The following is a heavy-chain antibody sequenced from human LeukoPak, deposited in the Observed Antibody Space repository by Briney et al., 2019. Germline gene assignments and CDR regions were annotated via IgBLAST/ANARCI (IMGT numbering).Heavy chain of an antibody. D-gene: IGHD2-2*02. CDR3: ARDPLMVVVPAAIEFDP. Sequence: ASVKVSCKASGYTFTSYYMHWVRQAPGQGLEWMGIINPGGGSTSYAQKFQGRVTMTRDTSTSTVYMELSSLRSEDTAVYYCARDPLMVVVPAAIEFDPWGQGTLVTVSS. V-gene: IGHV1-46*01. CDR2: INPGGGST. CDR1: GYTFTSYY. J-gene: IGHJ5*02.